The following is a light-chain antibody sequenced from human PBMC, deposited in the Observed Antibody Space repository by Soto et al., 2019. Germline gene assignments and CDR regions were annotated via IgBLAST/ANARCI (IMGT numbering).Light chain of an antibody. CDR3: QQYYSTIT. Sequence: DIVMTQSPDSLAVSLGEWATINCKSSQSVLYSSNNKNYLAWYKQKPGQPPKLLIYWASTRESGVPDRFSGSGSGTDFTLTISSLQAEDVAVYYCQQYYSTITFGQGTRLEIK. J-gene: IGKJ5*01. CDR2: WAS. V-gene: IGKV4-1*01. CDR1: QSVLYSSNNKNY.